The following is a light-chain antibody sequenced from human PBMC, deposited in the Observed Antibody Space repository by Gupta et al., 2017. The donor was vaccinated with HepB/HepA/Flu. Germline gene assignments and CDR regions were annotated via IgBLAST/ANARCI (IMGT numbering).Light chain of an antibody. J-gene: IGLJ3*02. Sequence: NFMLTQPHSVSESPGKTLTISCTRSSGSIASNYVQWYQQRPGSAPTTVIYEDNQRPSGVPDRFSGSIDSSSNSASLTISGLKTEDEADYYCQSYDSSNPWVFGGGTKLTVL. V-gene: IGLV6-57*03. CDR2: EDN. CDR3: QSYDSSNPWV. CDR1: SGSIASNY.